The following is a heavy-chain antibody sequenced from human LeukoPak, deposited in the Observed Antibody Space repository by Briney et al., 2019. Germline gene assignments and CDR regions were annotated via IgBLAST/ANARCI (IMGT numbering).Heavy chain of an antibody. J-gene: IGHJ4*02. D-gene: IGHD2-8*01. CDR2: FDPEDGET. Sequence: GASVKVSCKVSGYTLTELSMHWVRQAPGKGLEWMGGFDPEDGETIYAQKFQGRVTMTEDTSTDTAYMELSSLRAEDTAVYYCARVLMGTDQYYFDYWGQGTLVTVSS. V-gene: IGHV1-24*01. CDR3: ARVLMGTDQYYFDY. CDR1: GYTLTELS.